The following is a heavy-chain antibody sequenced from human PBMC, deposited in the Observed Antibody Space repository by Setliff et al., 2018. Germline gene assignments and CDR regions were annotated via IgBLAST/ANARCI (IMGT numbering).Heavy chain of an antibody. Sequence: PSETLSLTCAVSGGSIRSYNWWRWVRQAPGKGLEWIGQTDLGGTPYYHPSLKSRVTISIDKSRNQLSLNLNSVTAADTAIYYCARHSGWSFDSWGQGTLVTVS. J-gene: IGHJ4*02. V-gene: IGHV4-4*02. D-gene: IGHD5-12*01. CDR1: GGSIRSYNW. CDR2: TDLGGTP. CDR3: ARHSGWSFDS.